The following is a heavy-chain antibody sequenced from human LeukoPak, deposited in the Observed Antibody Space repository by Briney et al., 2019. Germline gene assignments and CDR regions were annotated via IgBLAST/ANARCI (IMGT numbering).Heavy chain of an antibody. CDR3: AKDRFSAYDKTPFDY. CDR1: GFKFRNDG. V-gene: IGHV3-30*18. D-gene: IGHD5-12*01. Sequence: GGSLRLSCATSGFKFRNDGMHWVRKAPRKGLETVAVISYDGSDKYYGDSVQGRFTISRDNSRNTLYLQMNSLRTDDTAVYYCAKDRFSAYDKTPFDYWGQEPWSPSPQ. J-gene: IGHJ4*01. CDR2: ISYDGSDK.